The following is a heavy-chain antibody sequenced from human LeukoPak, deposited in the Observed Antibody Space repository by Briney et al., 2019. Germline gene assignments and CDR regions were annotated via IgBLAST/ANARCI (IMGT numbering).Heavy chain of an antibody. J-gene: IGHJ3*02. CDR1: GFTFSNYW. D-gene: IGHD6-13*01. Sequence: PGGSLRLPCTVSGFTFSNYWMSWVRQAPGKGLEWVANIKEDESEKYYVDSVKGRCTISRDNAKNSLYLQMNSLRAEDTAVYYCARGVYAFDIWGQGTMITVSS. CDR2: IKEDESEK. CDR3: ARGVYAFDI. V-gene: IGHV3-7*01.